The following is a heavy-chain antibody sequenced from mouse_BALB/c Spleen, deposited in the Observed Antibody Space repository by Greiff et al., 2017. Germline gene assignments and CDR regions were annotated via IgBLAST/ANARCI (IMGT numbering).Heavy chain of an antibody. CDR2: ISSGGST. V-gene: IGHV5-6-5*01. J-gene: IGHJ3*01. Sequence: VQLKESGGGLVKPGGSLKLSCAASGFTFSSYAMSWVRQTPEKRLEWVASISSGGSTYYPDSVKGRFTISRDNARNILYLQMSSLRSEDTAMYYCAREIHYYGYWFAYWGQGTLVTVSA. CDR3: AREIHYYGYWFAY. D-gene: IGHD1-2*01. CDR1: GFTFSSYA.